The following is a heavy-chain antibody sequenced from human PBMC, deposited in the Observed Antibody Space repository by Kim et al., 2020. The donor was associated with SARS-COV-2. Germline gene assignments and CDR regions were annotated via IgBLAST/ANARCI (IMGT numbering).Heavy chain of an antibody. CDR1: GYSFSSYW. Sequence: GESLKISCHISGYSFSSYWLAWVRQLPGKGLEWMGRLDPFDSFTDYDTSFHGHVTISFDNSNRTASLQWSSLRASDTAIYYCARIAVAGNGIDFWGQGTLVTVSS. D-gene: IGHD6-19*01. CDR2: LDPFDSFT. V-gene: IGHV5-10-1*01. CDR3: ARIAVAGNGIDF. J-gene: IGHJ4*02.